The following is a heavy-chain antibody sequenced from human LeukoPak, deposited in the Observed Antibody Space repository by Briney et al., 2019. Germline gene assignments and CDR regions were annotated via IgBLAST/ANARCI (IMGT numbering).Heavy chain of an antibody. D-gene: IGHD2-15*01. CDR2: INPNSGGT. CDR1: GYTFTRYF. J-gene: IGHJ4*02. Sequence: ASVKVSCKASGYTFTRYFMHWVRQAAGQGLEWMGWINPNSGGTNYAQKFQGWVTMTRDTSISTAYMELSRLRSDDTAGYYCARGIGYCSGGSCYAYDYWGQGTLVTVSS. CDR3: ARGIGYCSGGSCYAYDY. V-gene: IGHV1-2*04.